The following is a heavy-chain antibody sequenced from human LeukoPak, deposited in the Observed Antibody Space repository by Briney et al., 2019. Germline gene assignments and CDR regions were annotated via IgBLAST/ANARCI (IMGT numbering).Heavy chain of an antibody. CDR2: IIPIFGTA. J-gene: IGHJ4*02. CDR3: ARRIAVAGTIFDY. CDR1: GGTFSSYA. Sequence: ASVKVSCKASGGTFSSYAISWVRQAPGQGLEWMGGIIPIFGTANYAQKFQGRVTITTDESTSTAYMELSSLRSEDTAVYYCARRIAVAGTIFDYWGQGTLVTVSS. D-gene: IGHD6-19*01. V-gene: IGHV1-69*05.